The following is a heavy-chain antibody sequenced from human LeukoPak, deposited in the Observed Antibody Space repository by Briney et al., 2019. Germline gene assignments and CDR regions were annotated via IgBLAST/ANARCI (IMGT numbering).Heavy chain of an antibody. CDR3: ARGYDFWSGYYFDY. CDR1: GFTLDDYG. D-gene: IGHD3-3*01. CDR2: INWNGGST. V-gene: IGHV3-20*01. Sequence: PGGSLRLSCAASGFTLDDYGMSWVRQAPGKGLEWVSGINWNGGSTGYADSVKGRFTISRDNAKNSLYLQMNSLRAEDTALYRCARGYDFWSGYYFDYWGQGTLVTVSS. J-gene: IGHJ4*02.